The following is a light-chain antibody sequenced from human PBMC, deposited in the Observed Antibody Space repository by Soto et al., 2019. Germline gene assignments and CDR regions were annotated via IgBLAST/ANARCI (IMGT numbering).Light chain of an antibody. V-gene: IGLV2-14*01. CDR2: EVS. Sequence: QSALTQPASVSGSPGQSITISCTGTSSDVGGYNYFSWYQQHPGKAPKLMIYEVSNRPSGVSNRFSGYKSGNTASLTISGLQAEDEADYYCSSYTSSSTLVFGTGTKLTVL. J-gene: IGLJ1*01. CDR3: SSYTSSSTLV. CDR1: SSDVGGYNY.